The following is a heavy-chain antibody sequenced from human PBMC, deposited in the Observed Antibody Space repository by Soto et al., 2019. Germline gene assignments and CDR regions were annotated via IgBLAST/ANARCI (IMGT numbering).Heavy chain of an antibody. V-gene: IGHV4-30-4*07. CDR1: GGSISSGGYS. CDR2: IYYSGST. J-gene: IGHJ6*02. CDR3: VRQGIGVLHGLVDV. D-gene: IGHD1-26*01. Sequence: SETLSLTCAVSGGSISSGGYSWTWIRQPPGKGLEWIGYIYYSGSTYYNPSLKSRVAISADASTKQFSLTLSSVTAADTAVYYCVRQGIGVLHGLVDVWGQGTTVTVSS.